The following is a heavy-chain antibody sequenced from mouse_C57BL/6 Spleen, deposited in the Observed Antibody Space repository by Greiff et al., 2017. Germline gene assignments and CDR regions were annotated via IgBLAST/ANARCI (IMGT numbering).Heavy chain of an antibody. CDR2: IYPRSGNT. CDR1: GYTFTSYG. J-gene: IGHJ2*01. Sequence: QVQLKQSGAELARPGASVKLSCKASGYTFTSYGISWVKQRPGQGLEWIGEIYPRSGNTYYNEKFKGKATLTADKSSSTAYMELRSLTSEDSAVYFCARSRTTVVATPYFDYWGQGTTLTVAS. CDR3: ARSRTTVVATPYFDY. D-gene: IGHD1-1*01. V-gene: IGHV1-81*01.